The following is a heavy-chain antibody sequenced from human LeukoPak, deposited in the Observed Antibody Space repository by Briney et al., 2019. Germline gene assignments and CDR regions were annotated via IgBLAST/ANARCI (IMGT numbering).Heavy chain of an antibody. D-gene: IGHD6-13*01. CDR3: ASTGMAAAGTVVFDY. CDR1: GGSISSYY. Sequence: PSETLSLTCTVSGGSISSYYWSWIRQPPGKGLEWIGYIYYSGSTNYNPSLKSRVTISVDTSKNQFSLKLSSVTAADTAVYYCASTGMAAAGTVVFDYWGQGTLVTVSS. CDR2: IYYSGST. J-gene: IGHJ4*02. V-gene: IGHV4-59*01.